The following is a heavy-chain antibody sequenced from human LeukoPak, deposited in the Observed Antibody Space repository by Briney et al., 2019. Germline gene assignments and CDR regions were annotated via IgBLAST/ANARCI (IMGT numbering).Heavy chain of an antibody. Sequence: PSETLSLTCAVSGYSISTAYYWGWIRPPPGKGLEWIGSIYHSGSTYYNRSVKSRVTISVDMSKNQFSLELRSVTAADTAVFYCAKQGSEYSNSAYFDDWGQGTLVTVSS. V-gene: IGHV4-38-2*01. D-gene: IGHD6-6*01. CDR3: AKQGSEYSNSAYFDD. CDR2: IYHSGST. CDR1: GYSISTAYY. J-gene: IGHJ4*02.